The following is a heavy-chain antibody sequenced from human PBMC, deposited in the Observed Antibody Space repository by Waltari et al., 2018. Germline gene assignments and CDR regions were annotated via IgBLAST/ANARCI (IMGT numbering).Heavy chain of an antibody. CDR2: IYPGDSDT. J-gene: IGHJ3*02. D-gene: IGHD5-12*01. CDR1: GYSFTSYW. V-gene: IGHV5-51*03. Sequence: EVQLVQSGAEVKKPGESRKISCKGSGYSFTSYWIGWVRQMPGKGLEWMGIIYPGDSDTRYSPSFQGQVTTSADKSISTAYLQWSSLKASDTAMYYCARPGRDYSGYDLDAFDIWGQGTMVTVSS. CDR3: ARPGRDYSGYDLDAFDI.